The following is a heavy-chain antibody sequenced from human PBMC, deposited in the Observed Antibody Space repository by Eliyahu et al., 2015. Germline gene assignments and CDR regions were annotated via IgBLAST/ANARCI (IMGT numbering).Heavy chain of an antibody. CDR3: AAGAVDPSYWYFDL. CDR1: GFTXTSSA. CDR2: IVVGSGNT. Sequence: QMQLVQSGPEVKKPGTSVKVSCXASGFTXTSSAMXWVRQARGQRLEWIGWIVVGSGNTNYAQKFQERVTITRDMSTSTAYMELSSLRSEDTAVYYCAAGAVDPSYWYFDLWGRGTLVTVSS. D-gene: IGHD3-9*01. V-gene: IGHV1-58*02. J-gene: IGHJ2*01.